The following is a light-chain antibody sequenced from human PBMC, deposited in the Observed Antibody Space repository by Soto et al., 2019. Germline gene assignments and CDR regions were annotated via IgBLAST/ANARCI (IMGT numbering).Light chain of an antibody. CDR1: QSVSSNY. CDR3: QQRSNSPPWIT. Sequence: IVLTQSPGTLSLSPGERGALSCRASQSVSSNYVAWYQQKPGQAPRLLISGASNRATGTPDRFRGSGSGTDFTLTISSLEPEDFAVYYCQQRSNSPPWITFGQGTRLEIK. V-gene: IGKV3D-20*02. CDR2: GAS. J-gene: IGKJ5*01.